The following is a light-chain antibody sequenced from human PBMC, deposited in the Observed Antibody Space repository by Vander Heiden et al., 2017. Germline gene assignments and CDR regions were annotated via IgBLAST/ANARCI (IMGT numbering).Light chain of an antibody. CDR3: QSYDNGRSGHYV. V-gene: IGLV1-40*01. Sequence: QSLLTHPPSVSGAPRQRLTITSTGSRSSIGTSDDVNCYRQLPGAAPNLVIYNNNNRPSGVPDRFSGSKSGTSASVAITGLQAEDEADDYCQSYDNGRSGHYVFGTGTKVIVL. CDR2: NNN. CDR1: RSSIGTSDD. J-gene: IGLJ1*01.